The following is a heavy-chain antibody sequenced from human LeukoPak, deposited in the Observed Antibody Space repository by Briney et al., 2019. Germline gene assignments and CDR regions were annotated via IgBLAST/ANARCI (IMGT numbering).Heavy chain of an antibody. CDR3: GGGSCHTTFCYYYGMDV. V-gene: IGHV3-48*02. J-gene: IGHJ6*02. D-gene: IGHD2-15*01. CDR1: GLTLINVW. Sequence: GGSLRLSCAVSGLTLINVWMNWVRQAPGKGLEWVSYISSSSSTIYYADSVKGRFTISRDNAKNSLYLQMNSLRDEDTAVYYCGGGSCHTTFCYYYGMDVWGQGTTVTVSS. CDR2: ISSSSSTI.